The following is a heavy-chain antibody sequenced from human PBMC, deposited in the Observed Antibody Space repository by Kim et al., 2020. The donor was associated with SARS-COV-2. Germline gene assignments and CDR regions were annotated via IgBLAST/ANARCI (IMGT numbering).Heavy chain of an antibody. J-gene: IGHJ4*02. CDR2: IRSKANSYAT. CDR3: TRSLTALGRIFDY. D-gene: IGHD3-9*01. Sequence: GGSLRLSCAASGFTFSGSAMHWVRQASGKGLEWVGRIRSKANSYATAYAASVKGRFTISRDDSKNTAYLQMNSLKTEDTAVYYCTRSLTALGRIFDYWGQGTLVTVSS. V-gene: IGHV3-73*01. CDR1: GFTFSGSA.